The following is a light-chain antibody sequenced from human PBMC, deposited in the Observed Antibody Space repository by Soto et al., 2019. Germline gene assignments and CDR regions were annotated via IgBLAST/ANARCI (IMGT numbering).Light chain of an antibody. V-gene: IGLV2-14*01. CDR2: KVT. CDR3: CSYTGSAKEV. Sequence: QSALTQPASVSGSPGQSITISCTATSSDLSLYNFVSWYQQHPGKAPKLVIYKVTNRPAGGANRFSGSRSGNTASLPISGRQAEDEAGYYGCSYTGSAKEVVGTGTQLTV. J-gene: IGLJ1*01. CDR1: SSDLSLYNF.